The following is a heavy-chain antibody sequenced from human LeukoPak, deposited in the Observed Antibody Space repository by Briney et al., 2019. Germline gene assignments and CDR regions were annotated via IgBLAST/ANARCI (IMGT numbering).Heavy chain of an antibody. Sequence: QSGGSLRLSCAGSGFSFSRHGMNWVRQAPGKGLEWVSGISPSGDITYYTDSVRGRFTISRDNSKNTLYLQMNSLRAEDTAVYYCAKGPRTVWFGDRHKGIFDYWGQGTLVTVSS. V-gene: IGHV3-23*01. CDR3: AKGPRTVWFGDRHKGIFDY. D-gene: IGHD3-10*01. J-gene: IGHJ4*02. CDR1: GFSFSRHG. CDR2: ISPSGDIT.